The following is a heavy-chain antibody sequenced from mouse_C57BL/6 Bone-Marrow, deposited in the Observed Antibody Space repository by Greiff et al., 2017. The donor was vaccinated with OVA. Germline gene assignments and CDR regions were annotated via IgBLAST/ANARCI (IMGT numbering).Heavy chain of an antibody. V-gene: IGHV2-2*01. CDR1: GFSLTSYG. J-gene: IGHJ4*01. CDR3: ARKLRYAMDY. Sequence: QVQLKESGPGLVQPSPSLSITCTVSGFSLTSYGVHWVRQSPGQGLEWLGVIWRGGSTDYNADFISRMSISKDNSKSQVIFKMNSLQADDTAIYYCARKLRYAMDYWGQGTSVTVSS. CDR2: IWRGGST.